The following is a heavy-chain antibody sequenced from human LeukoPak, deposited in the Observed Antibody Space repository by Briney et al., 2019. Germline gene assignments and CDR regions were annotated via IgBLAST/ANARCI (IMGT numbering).Heavy chain of an antibody. V-gene: IGHV3-48*01. CDR1: GFTFSSYC. Sequence: GGSLRLSCAASGFTFSSYCMHWVRQAPGKGLQYVSSISYSSDNIYYANSVKGRFTISRDNANNSLFLQMNSLRVEGTAVYYCARRPPTGAALDYWGQGTWSPSPQ. D-gene: IGHD6-6*01. CDR3: ARRPPTGAALDY. J-gene: IGHJ4*02. CDR2: ISYSSDNI.